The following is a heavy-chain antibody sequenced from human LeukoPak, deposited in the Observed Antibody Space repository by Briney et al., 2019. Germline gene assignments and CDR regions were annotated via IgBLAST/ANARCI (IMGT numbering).Heavy chain of an antibody. V-gene: IGHV3-11*05. CDR2: ISSSSSYT. J-gene: IGHJ3*02. D-gene: IGHD3-10*01. CDR1: GFTFSDYY. Sequence: GGSLRLSCAASGFTFSDYYMSWIAQAPGEGLEWVSYISSSSSYTNYADPVKGRFTISRDNAKNSLYLQMNSLRAEDTAVYYCARDLVRGVTNDAFDIWGQGTMVTVSS. CDR3: ARDLVRGVTNDAFDI.